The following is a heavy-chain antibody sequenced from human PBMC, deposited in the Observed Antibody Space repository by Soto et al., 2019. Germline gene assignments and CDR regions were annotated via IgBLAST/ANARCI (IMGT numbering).Heavy chain of an antibody. J-gene: IGHJ4*02. CDR3: ARARERSGWYYFDY. V-gene: IGHV3-30-3*01. D-gene: IGHD6-19*01. CDR1: GFTFSSYA. CDR2: ISYDGSNK. Sequence: GGSLRLSCAASGFTFSSYAMHWVRQAPGKGLEWVAVISYDGSNKYYADSVKGRFTISRDNSKNTLYLQMNSLRAEDTAAYYCARARERSGWYYFDYWGQGTLVTVSS.